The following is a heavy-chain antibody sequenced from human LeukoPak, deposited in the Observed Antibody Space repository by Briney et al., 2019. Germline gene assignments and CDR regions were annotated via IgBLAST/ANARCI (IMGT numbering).Heavy chain of an antibody. D-gene: IGHD6-13*01. V-gene: IGHV4-31*03. CDR3: ARESIVAAGTMDGFDI. CDR2: IYYSGST. J-gene: IGHJ3*02. Sequence: PSETLSLTCTVSGGSISSGGYYWSWIRQHPGKGLEWIGYIYYSGSTYYNPSLKSRVTISVDTSKNQFSLKLSSVTAADTAVYFCARESIVAAGTMDGFDIWGQGTMVTVSS. CDR1: GGSISSGGYY.